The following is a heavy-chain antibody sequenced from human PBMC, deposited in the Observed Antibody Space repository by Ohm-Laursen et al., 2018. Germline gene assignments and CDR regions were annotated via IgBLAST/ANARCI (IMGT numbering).Heavy chain of an antibody. CDR1: GFSFNDYG. V-gene: IGHV3-33*01. CDR2: IWYDGTNR. Sequence: SLRLSCTASGFSFNDYGMHWVRQAPGKGLEWVAVIWYDGTNRYYADSVKGRFTISRDNSKNTLYLQMNSLRAEDTAVYYCARATERDYYDSSDITDAFDIWGQGTMVTVTS. CDR3: ARATERDYYDSSDITDAFDI. D-gene: IGHD3-22*01. J-gene: IGHJ3*02.